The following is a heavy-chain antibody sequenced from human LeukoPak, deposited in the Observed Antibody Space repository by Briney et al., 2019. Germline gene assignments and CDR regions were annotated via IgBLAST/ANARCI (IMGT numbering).Heavy chain of an antibody. CDR3: ARDQSHSSGWTPSTDY. CDR2: ISSSSSYI. D-gene: IGHD6-19*01. J-gene: IGHJ4*02. Sequence: GSLRLSCAASGFTFSSYSMYWVRQAPGKGLEWVSSISSSSSYIYYADSVKGRFTISRDNAKNSLYLQMNSLRAEDTAVYYCARDQSHSSGWTPSTDYWGQGTLVTVSS. CDR1: GFTFSSYS. V-gene: IGHV3-21*01.